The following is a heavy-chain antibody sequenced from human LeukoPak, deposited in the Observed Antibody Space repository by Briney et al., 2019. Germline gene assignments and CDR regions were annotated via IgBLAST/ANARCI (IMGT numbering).Heavy chain of an antibody. D-gene: IGHD3-10*01. Sequence: GGSLRLSCAASGFTFSSYGMHWVRQAPGKGLEWVVFIRYDGSNKYYADSVKGRFTISRDNSKNTLYLQMNSLRAEDTAVYYCAKAPYGSGSNLVDYWGQGTLVTVSS. CDR1: GFTFSSYG. CDR3: AKAPYGSGSNLVDY. V-gene: IGHV3-30*02. J-gene: IGHJ4*02. CDR2: IRYDGSNK.